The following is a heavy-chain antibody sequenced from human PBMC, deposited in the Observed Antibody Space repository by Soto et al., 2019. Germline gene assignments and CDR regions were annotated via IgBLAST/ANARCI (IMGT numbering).Heavy chain of an antibody. CDR3: AKGGQLLTEGGGY. Sequence: EVQLVESGGGLVQPGRSLRLSCAASGFTFDDYAMHWVRQAPWKGLEWVSGISWNSGSIGYADSVKGRFTISRDNAKNYLYLKMKRLRAEDTALYYCAKGGQLLTEGGGYWGQGTLVTVSS. D-gene: IGHD2-2*01. CDR1: GFTFDDYA. J-gene: IGHJ4*02. CDR2: ISWNSGSI. V-gene: IGHV3-9*01.